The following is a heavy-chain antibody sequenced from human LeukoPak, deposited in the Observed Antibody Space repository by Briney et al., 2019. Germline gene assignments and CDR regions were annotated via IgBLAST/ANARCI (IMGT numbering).Heavy chain of an antibody. CDR2: TNPSGGST. CDR3: AGVRVGYYYYMDV. Sequence: ASVKVSCKASGYTFTSYYMHWVRQAPGQGLEWMGITNPSGGSTSYAQKFQGRVTMTTDTSTSTAYMELRSLRSDDTAVYYCAGVRVGYYYYMDVWGKGTTVTVSS. V-gene: IGHV1-46*01. J-gene: IGHJ6*03. D-gene: IGHD3-22*01. CDR1: GYTFTSYY.